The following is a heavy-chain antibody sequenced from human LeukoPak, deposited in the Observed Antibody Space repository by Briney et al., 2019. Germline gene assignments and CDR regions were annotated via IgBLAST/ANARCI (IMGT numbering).Heavy chain of an antibody. Sequence: PVRSLRLSNAPSGFTCSTYAMGRVCQAPGNGLKWVSTIGGSGGNTYYADAVKGRFTISRDNYKNTLYLQMSSLRAEDRAVYYCAKGSGAGWFDPWGEGTLGTVSS. V-gene: IGHV3-23*01. D-gene: IGHD5-12*01. CDR2: IGGSGGNT. J-gene: IGHJ5*02. CDR3: AKGSGAGWFDP. CDR1: GFTCSTYA.